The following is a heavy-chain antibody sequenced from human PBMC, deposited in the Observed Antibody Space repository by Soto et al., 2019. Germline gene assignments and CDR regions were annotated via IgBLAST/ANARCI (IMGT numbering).Heavy chain of an antibody. Sequence: PGGSLRLSCAASGFTFSDYYMSWIRQAPGKGLEWVSYISSSGSTIYYADPVKGRFTISRDNAKNSLYLQMNSLRAEDTAVYYCLRTTGTTAYYYYGMDVWGQGTTVTVLL. CDR1: GFTFSDYY. CDR2: ISSSGSTI. CDR3: LRTTGTTAYYYYGMDV. V-gene: IGHV3-11*01. J-gene: IGHJ6*02. D-gene: IGHD1-1*01.